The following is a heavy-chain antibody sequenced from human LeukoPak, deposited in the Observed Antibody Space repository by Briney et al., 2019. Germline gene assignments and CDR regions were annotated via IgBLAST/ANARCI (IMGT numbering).Heavy chain of an antibody. J-gene: IGHJ4*02. CDR3: ARDGLGLDY. V-gene: IGHV4-59*12. CDR1: GGSISSYY. Sequence: PSETLSLTCTVSGGSISSYYWSWIRQPPGKGLEWIGYIYYSGSTYYNPSLKSRVTISVDTSKNQFSLKLSSVTAADTAVYYCARDGLGLDYWGQGTLVTVSS. D-gene: IGHD3/OR15-3a*01. CDR2: IYYSGST.